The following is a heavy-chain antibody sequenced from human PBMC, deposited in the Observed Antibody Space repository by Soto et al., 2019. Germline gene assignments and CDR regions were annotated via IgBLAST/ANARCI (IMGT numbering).Heavy chain of an antibody. V-gene: IGHV4-30-4*01. J-gene: IGHJ4*02. Sequence: PXESLCLTCNVSGGPIKTGDYYWNWIRQPPGKGLEWIGYVFYSGATNYSPSLKSRAAISMDTSKNQFSLSLTSVTAADTAVYYCARAGFSYGHLLFWGQGIRVTVSS. CDR3: ARAGFSYGHLLF. CDR1: GGPIKTGDYY. CDR2: VFYSGAT. D-gene: IGHD3-10*01.